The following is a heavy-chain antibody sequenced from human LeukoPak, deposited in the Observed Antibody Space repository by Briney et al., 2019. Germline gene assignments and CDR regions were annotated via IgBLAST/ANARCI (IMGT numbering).Heavy chain of an antibody. D-gene: IGHD6-6*01. CDR3: ARGGYSSSDFDY. CDR1: GGAFSSHA. Sequence: ASVKVSCKASGGAFSSHAINWVRQATGQGLEWMGWMNPNSGNTGYAQKFQGRVTITRNTSISTAYMELSSLRSEDTAVYYCARGGYSSSDFDYWGQGTLVTVSS. J-gene: IGHJ4*02. V-gene: IGHV1-8*03. CDR2: MNPNSGNT.